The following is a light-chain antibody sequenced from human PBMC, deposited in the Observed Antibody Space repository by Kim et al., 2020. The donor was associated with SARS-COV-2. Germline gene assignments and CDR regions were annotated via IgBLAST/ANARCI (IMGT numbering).Light chain of an antibody. V-gene: IGLV3-19*01. CDR1: SLRSYY. J-gene: IGLJ3*02. CDR3: NSPDNNTKHSV. CDR2: DKD. Sequence: SFELTQDPAVSVALGQTVRITCQGDSLRSYYASWYQQKPGQAPVLVIYDKDNRPSGIPDRFSGSGSGNTASLTITGAQAEDEAGYYCNSPDNNTKHSVFG.